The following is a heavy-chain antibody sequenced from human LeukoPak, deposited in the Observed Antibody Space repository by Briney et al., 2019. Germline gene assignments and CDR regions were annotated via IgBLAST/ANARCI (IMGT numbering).Heavy chain of an antibody. D-gene: IGHD6-19*01. CDR2: ISYDGSNK. CDR1: GFTFSSYA. J-gene: IGHJ4*02. CDR3: ARGIRAVAGSVGPFDY. Sequence: GGSLRLSCAASGFTFSSYAMHWVRQAPGKGLEWVAVISYDGSNKYYADSVKGRFTIPRDNSKNTLYLQMNSLRAEDTAVYYCARGIRAVAGSVGPFDYWGQGTLVTVSS. V-gene: IGHV3-30*04.